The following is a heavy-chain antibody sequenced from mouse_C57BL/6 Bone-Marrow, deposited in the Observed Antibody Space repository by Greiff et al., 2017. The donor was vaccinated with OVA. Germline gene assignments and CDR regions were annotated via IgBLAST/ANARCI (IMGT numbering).Heavy chain of an antibody. CDR2: IRNKANGYTT. CDR3: ARYKTGSRGY. Sequence: EVQLVESGGGLVQPGGSLSLSCAASGFTFTDYYMSWVRQPPGKALEWLGFIRNKANGYTTEYSASVKGRFTISRDNSQSILYLQIKALRAEDSATYYCARYKTGSRGYWGQGTTLTVSS. CDR1: GFTFTDYY. J-gene: IGHJ2*01. D-gene: IGHD4-1*01. V-gene: IGHV7-3*01.